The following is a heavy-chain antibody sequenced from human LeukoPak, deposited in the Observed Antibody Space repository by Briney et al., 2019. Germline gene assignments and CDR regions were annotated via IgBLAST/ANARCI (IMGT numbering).Heavy chain of an antibody. CDR3: ATYYRDTYSYNSPRWFDP. CDR1: GYTFTSYD. V-gene: IGHV1-8*01. D-gene: IGHD3-16*02. CDR2: MNPNSGNT. J-gene: IGHJ5*02. Sequence: GASVKVSCKASGYTFTSYDINWVRQATGQGLEWMGWMNPNSGNTGYAQKFQGRVTMTRDTSISTAYMELSSLKSEDTAVYYCATYYRDTYSYNSPRWFDPWGQGTLVTVSS.